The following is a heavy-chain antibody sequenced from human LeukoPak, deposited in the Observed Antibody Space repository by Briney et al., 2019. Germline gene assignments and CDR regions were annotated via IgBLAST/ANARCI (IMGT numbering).Heavy chain of an antibody. CDR3: AREGKYTSTWPVDH. D-gene: IGHD6-19*01. CDR2: ISYDGNDK. V-gene: IGHV3-30*04. J-gene: IGHJ4*02. CDR1: GFSFSSYA. Sequence: GGSLRLSCAASGFSFSSYAMHWVRQAPGKGLEWVAFISYDGNDKYYADSVKGRFTISKDNSKKTLSVQMNSLRVEDTALYYCAREGKYTSTWPVDHWGQGTLVTVSS.